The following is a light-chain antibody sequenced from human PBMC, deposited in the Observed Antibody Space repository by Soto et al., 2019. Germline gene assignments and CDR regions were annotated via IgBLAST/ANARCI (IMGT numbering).Light chain of an antibody. Sequence: VLTQSPGTLSLSPGERATLSCRASQSVSSSYLAWYQQKPGQAPRLLIYGASSRATGIPDRFSGSGSGTDFTLTISRLEPEDFAVYYCQQYGSSFTFGQGTRLEIK. J-gene: IGKJ5*01. CDR2: GAS. CDR1: QSVSSSY. V-gene: IGKV3-20*01. CDR3: QQYGSSFT.